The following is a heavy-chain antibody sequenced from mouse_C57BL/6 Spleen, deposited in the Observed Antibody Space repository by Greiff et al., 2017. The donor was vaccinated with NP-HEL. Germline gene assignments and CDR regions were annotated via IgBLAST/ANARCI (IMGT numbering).Heavy chain of an antibody. CDR3: ERDDYGSSYDYYAMDD. V-gene: IGHV1-19*01. Sequence: VQLQQSGPVLVKPGASVKMSCKASGYTFTDYYMNWVKQSHGKSLEWIGVINPYNGGTSYNQKFKGKATLTVDKSSSTAYMELNSLTSEDSAVYYGERDDYGSSYDYYAMDDWGQGTSVTVSS. J-gene: IGHJ4*01. D-gene: IGHD1-1*01. CDR2: INPYNGGT. CDR1: GYTFTDYY.